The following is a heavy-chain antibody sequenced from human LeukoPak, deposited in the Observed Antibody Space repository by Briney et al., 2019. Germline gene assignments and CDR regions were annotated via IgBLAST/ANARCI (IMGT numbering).Heavy chain of an antibody. J-gene: IGHJ4*02. Sequence: GGSLRLPCSVSGFSFSNYGMHWVRQAPGKGLEWVAAISYDGHTKNYVDSVKGRFTVSRDSSLYLQMNSLTTEDTAIYYCAKSSGYGSYDHFDFWGQGTLVTVSS. CDR3: AKSSGYGSYDHFDF. D-gene: IGHD3-10*01. CDR1: GFSFSNYG. CDR2: ISYDGHTK. V-gene: IGHV3-30*18.